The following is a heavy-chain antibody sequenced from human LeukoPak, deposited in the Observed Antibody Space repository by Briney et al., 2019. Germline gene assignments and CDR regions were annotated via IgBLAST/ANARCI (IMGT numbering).Heavy chain of an antibody. J-gene: IGHJ1*01. CDR2: TSGGGGST. Sequence: GGSLRLSCAASGFTFSSYAMSWVRQAPGKGLEWVSGTSGGGGSTYYADSVKGRFTISRDNSKNTVYLQMNSLRAEDTAVYYCARDLDDYNGLPPFFQHWGQGTLVTVSS. CDR3: ARDLDDYNGLPPFFQH. CDR1: GFTFSSYA. D-gene: IGHD5-24*01. V-gene: IGHV3-23*01.